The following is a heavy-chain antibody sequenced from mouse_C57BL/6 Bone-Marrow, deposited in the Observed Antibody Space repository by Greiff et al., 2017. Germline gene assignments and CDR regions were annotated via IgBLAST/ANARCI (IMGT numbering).Heavy chain of an antibody. CDR1: GYAFTNYL. CDR2: INPGSGGT. CDR3: ARSRSGTTFDY. J-gene: IGHJ2*01. Sequence: QVQLQQSGAELVRPGTSVKVSCKASGYAFTNYLIEWVKQRPGQGLEWIGVINPGSGGTNYNEKFKGKATLTADKSSSTAYMQRSSLTSEDSAVYFCARSRSGTTFDYWGQGTTLTVSS. V-gene: IGHV1-54*01. D-gene: IGHD2-12*01.